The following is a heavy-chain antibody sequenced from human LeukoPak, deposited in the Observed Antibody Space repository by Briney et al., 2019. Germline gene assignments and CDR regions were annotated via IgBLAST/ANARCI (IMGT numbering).Heavy chain of an antibody. V-gene: IGHV4-4*07. CDR3: ARATPNRLHSYYMDV. CDR1: GGSISSYY. D-gene: IGHD1-14*01. J-gene: IGHJ6*03. CDR2: IYTSGST. Sequence: SETLSLTCTVSGGSISSYYWSWIRQPAGKGLEWIGRIYTSGSTNYNPSLKSRVTMSVDTSKNQFSLKLSSVTAADTAVYYCARATPNRLHSYYMDVWGKGTTVPVSS.